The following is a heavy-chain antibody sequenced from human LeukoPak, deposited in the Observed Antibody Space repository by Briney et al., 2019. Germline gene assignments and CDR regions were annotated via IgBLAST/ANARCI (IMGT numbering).Heavy chain of an antibody. D-gene: IGHD5-12*01. CDR3: ARVGYVYSGYGYHFDY. J-gene: IGHJ4*02. CDR1: GGSISSYY. CDR2: IYYSGST. Sequence: PSETLSLTCTVSGGSISSYYWSWIRQPPGKGLEWIGYIYYSGSTNYNPSLKSRVTISVDTSKNQFSLKLSSVTAADTAVYYCARVGYVYSGYGYHFDYWGQGTLVTVSS. V-gene: IGHV4-59*01.